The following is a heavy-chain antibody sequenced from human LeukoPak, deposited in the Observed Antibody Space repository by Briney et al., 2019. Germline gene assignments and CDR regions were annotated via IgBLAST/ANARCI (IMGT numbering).Heavy chain of an antibody. D-gene: IGHD4-17*01. J-gene: IGHJ4*02. CDR1: GGSISSSSYY. Sequence: SETLSLTCTVSGGSISSSSYYWGWIRQPPGKGLEWIGSIYYSGSTYYNPSLKSRVTISVDTSKNQFSLKLSSVTAADTAVYYCARQETTRGGYFDYWGQGTLVTVSS. CDR3: ARQETTRGGYFDY. V-gene: IGHV4-39*01. CDR2: IYYSGST.